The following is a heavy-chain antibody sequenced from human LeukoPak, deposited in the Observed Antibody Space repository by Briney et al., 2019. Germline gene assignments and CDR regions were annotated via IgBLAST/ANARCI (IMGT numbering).Heavy chain of an antibody. CDR1: GGSLTSGGYY. CDR2: IYYRART. V-gene: IGHV4-31*03. D-gene: IGHD1-1*01. Sequence: PSEALSLTRTVSGGSLTSGGYYTSWIRHHPGNGLKWLRYIYYRARTYYIPSIKSRVCMSVDTSKNQFSRKLSSVTAADRAVSYCAREGLEPRIVDYWGQGTLVTVSS. CDR3: AREGLEPRIVDY. J-gene: IGHJ4*02.